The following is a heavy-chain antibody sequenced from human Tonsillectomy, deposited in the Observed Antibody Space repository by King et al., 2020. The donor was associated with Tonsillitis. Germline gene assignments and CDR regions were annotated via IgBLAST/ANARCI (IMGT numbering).Heavy chain of an antibody. CDR1: GFTFSDYY. CDR2: SSRSGSTI. Sequence: VQLVESGGGLVKPGGSLRLSCAASGFTFSDYYMSWIRQAPGRGLGWVSYSSRSGSTIYYADSVKGRFTISRDNAKNSLYLQMNSLRAEDTAVYYCARTEIEWELLGAMDVWGQGTTVTVSS. CDR3: ARTEIEWELLGAMDV. V-gene: IGHV3-11*01. D-gene: IGHD1-26*01. J-gene: IGHJ6*02.